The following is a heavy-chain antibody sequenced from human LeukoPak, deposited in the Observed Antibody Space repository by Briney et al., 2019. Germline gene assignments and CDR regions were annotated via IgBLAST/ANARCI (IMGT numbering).Heavy chain of an antibody. Sequence: SETLSLTCTVSGDSITTGNYYWSWVRQPAGKGLEWIGRVYTSGATNSNPSLKNRVTISVDTSNNQFSLKLSSVTAADTAVYYCARHYYDSSGHFPTDYWGQGTLVTVSS. CDR2: VYTSGAT. V-gene: IGHV4-61*02. J-gene: IGHJ4*02. CDR3: ARHYYDSSGHFPTDY. CDR1: GDSITTGNYY. D-gene: IGHD3-22*01.